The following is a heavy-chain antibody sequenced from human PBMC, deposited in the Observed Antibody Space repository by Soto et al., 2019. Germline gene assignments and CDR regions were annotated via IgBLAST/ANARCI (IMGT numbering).Heavy chain of an antibody. CDR1: GFTFSRYA. V-gene: IGHV3-23*01. CDR3: AKDDYYGSGSYTNYYYYSGMDV. D-gene: IGHD3-10*01. J-gene: IGHJ6*02. Sequence: EVQLLESGGGLVQPGGSLRLSCAASGFTFSRYAMRWFRQAPGKGLKWVSAISGSGGSTYYADSVKGGFTISRHNSMNTLYLKITSLRAEDTPVYYCAKDDYYGSGSYTNYYYYSGMDVWGQGTTVTVSS. CDR2: ISGSGGST.